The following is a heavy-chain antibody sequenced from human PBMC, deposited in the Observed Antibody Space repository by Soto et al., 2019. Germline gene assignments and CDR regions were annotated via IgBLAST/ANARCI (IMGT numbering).Heavy chain of an antibody. D-gene: IGHD4-4*01. CDR3: ARGGAPNDYSNFDY. J-gene: IGHJ4*02. CDR2: INPNSGGT. CDR1: GYTFTGYY. V-gene: IGHV1-2*04. Sequence: ASVRVSCKASGYTFTGYYMHWVQQAPGQGLEWMGWINPNSGGTNYAQKFQGWVTMTRDTSISTAYMELSRLRSDDTAVYYCARGGAPNDYSNFDYWGQGTLVTVSS.